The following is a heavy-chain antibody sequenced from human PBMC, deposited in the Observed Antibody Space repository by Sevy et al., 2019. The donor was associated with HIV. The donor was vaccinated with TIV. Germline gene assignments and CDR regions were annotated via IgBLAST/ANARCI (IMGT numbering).Heavy chain of an antibody. Sequence: GESLKISCKGSGYRFTSDWIAWVRQMPGKGLEWMGIIYPGDSDTRYSPSFQGQVTISADKFINTAFLQWSGLKASDSAMYYCARSRGVYGQGFDPWGQGTLVTVSS. V-gene: IGHV5-51*01. D-gene: IGHD3-10*01. CDR3: ARSRGVYGQGFDP. J-gene: IGHJ5*02. CDR1: GYRFTSDW. CDR2: IYPGDSDT.